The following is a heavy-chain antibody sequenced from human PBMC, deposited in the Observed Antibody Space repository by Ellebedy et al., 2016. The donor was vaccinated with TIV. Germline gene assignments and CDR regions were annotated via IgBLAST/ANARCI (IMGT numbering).Heavy chain of an antibody. J-gene: IGHJ6*03. CDR3: ARGTYDYVWGSGRYQYYYMDV. D-gene: IGHD3-16*01. CDR1: GGTFSSYA. V-gene: IGHV1-69*13. CDR2: ISPIFGTA. Sequence: SVKVSXXASGGTFSSYAISWVRQAPGQGLEWMGGISPIFGTANYAQKFQGRATITADESTSTAYMELSSLRSEDTAVYYCARGTYDYVWGSGRYQYYYMDVWGKGTTVTVSS.